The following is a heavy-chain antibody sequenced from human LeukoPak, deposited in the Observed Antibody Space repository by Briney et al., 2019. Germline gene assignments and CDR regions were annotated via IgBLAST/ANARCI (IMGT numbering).Heavy chain of an antibody. D-gene: IGHD5-18*01. Sequence: PGGSLRLSCAASAFTFSSYGMHWVRQAPGKGLEWVAFIRYDGSNKYYADSVKGRFTISRDNSKNTLYLQMNSLRAEDTAVYYCAKAGGGYSYGYSFDYWGQGTLVTVSS. CDR1: AFTFSSYG. J-gene: IGHJ4*02. V-gene: IGHV3-30*02. CDR2: IRYDGSNK. CDR3: AKAGGGYSYGYSFDY.